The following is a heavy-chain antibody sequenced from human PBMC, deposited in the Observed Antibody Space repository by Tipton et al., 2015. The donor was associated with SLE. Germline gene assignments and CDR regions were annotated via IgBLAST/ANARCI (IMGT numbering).Heavy chain of an antibody. D-gene: IGHD2-15*01. CDR2: IYPTGRT. V-gene: IGHV4-34*01. CDR1: GGSLSGYW. CDR3: ADQGGWFDAFDI. J-gene: IGHJ3*02. Sequence: LRLSCTVYGGSLSGYWWSWIRQSPGKGLEWFGEIYPTGRTDYNPSLKSRVTISVDTSKNQFSLKLSSVTAADTAVYYCADQGGWFDAFDIWGQGTMVTVSS.